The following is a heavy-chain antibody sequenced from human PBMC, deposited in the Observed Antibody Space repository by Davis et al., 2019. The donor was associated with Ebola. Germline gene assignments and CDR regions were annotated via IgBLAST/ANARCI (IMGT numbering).Heavy chain of an antibody. D-gene: IGHD2-15*01. Sequence: ASSVKVSCKASGYTFTGYYMHWVRQAPRQGLEWKGWINPNSGGTNYAQKFQGWVTMTRDTSISTAYMELSRLRSDDTAVYYCGRGGGIGYYGMDVWGQGTTVTVSS. CDR3: GRGGGIGYYGMDV. J-gene: IGHJ6*02. CDR2: INPNSGGT. CDR1: GYTFTGYY. V-gene: IGHV1-2*04.